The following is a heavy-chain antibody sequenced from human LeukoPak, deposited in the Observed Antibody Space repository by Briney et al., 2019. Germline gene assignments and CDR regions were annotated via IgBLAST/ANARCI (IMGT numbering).Heavy chain of an antibody. V-gene: IGHV3-30*04. CDR3: ARVGEVVRGVGIDH. Sequence: GGSLRLSCAASGFTFSSYAMHWVRQAPGKGLEWVAVISYDGSNKYYADSVKGRFTISRDNSKNTLYLQMNSLRAEDTAVYYCARVGEVVRGVGIDHWGQGTLVTVSS. CDR2: ISYDGSNK. CDR1: GFTFSSYA. J-gene: IGHJ4*02. D-gene: IGHD3-10*01.